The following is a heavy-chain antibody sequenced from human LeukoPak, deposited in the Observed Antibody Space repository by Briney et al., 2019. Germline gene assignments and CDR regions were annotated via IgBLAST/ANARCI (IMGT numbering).Heavy chain of an antibody. J-gene: IGHJ6*03. V-gene: IGHV3-48*01. CDR3: ARGTRWGYCSSTSCYSLDYYYYMDV. CDR1: GFTFSSYS. CDR2: ISSSSSTI. D-gene: IGHD2-2*01. Sequence: PGGSLRLSCAASGFTFSSYSMNWVRQAPGKGLEWVSYISSSSSTIYYADSVKGRFTISRDNAKNSLYLQMNSLRAEDTAVYYCARGTRWGYCSSTSCYSLDYYYYMDVWGKGTTVTVSS.